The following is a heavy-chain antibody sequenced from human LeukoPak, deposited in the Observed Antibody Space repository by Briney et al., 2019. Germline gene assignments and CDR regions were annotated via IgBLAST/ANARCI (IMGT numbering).Heavy chain of an antibody. V-gene: IGHV1-18*01. CDR1: GYTFTSYG. CDR3: ARGRGYSYVQYDFGY. J-gene: IGHJ4*02. Sequence: GASVKVSXKASGYTFTSYGVTWVRQAPGQGLEWIGWISTYNGNTNYAQKFLGRVTMTTDTSTSTAYMELRSLRPDDTAVYYCARGRGYSYVQYDFGYWGQGTVVTVSS. D-gene: IGHD5-18*01. CDR2: ISTYNGNT.